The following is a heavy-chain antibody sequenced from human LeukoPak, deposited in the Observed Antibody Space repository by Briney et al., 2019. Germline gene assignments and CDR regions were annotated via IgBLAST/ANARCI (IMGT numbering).Heavy chain of an antibody. D-gene: IGHD1-1*01. J-gene: IGHJ4*02. CDR3: ARWGGTRQYYFDY. CDR1: GFIFSDYG. CDR2: ARFDGSIK. Sequence: GGSLRLSCAVSGFIFSDYGFHWVRQAPGKGLEWVAVARFDGSIKQYADSVKGRFTISRDDSKNTLYLQMNFLKSEDTAVYYCARWGGTRQYYFDYWGQGTLVTVSS. V-gene: IGHV3-33*01.